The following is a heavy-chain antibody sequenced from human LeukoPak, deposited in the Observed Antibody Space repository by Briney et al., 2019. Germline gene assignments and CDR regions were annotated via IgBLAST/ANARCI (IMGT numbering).Heavy chain of an antibody. CDR2: INPNSGGA. CDR1: GYTFTGYY. D-gene: IGHD3-22*01. Sequence: ASVKVSCKASGYTFTGYYMHWVRQAPGQGLEWMGWINPNSGGANYAQKFQGRVTITRNTSISTAYMELSSLRSEDTAVYYCARTFDYYDSSVNDAFDIWGQGTMVTVSS. V-gene: IGHV1-2*02. CDR3: ARTFDYYDSSVNDAFDI. J-gene: IGHJ3*02.